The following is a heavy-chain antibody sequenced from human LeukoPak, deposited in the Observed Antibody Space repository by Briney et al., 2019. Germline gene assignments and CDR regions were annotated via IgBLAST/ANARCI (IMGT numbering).Heavy chain of an antibody. Sequence: GGSLRLTCAASGFTFSNAWMSWVRQAPGKGLEWVGRNKNKTDGGTTEYAAHVKGRFTISRDDSKNTLYLQMNSLKTEDTAVYYCTTVIDEAQTWFDPWGQGTLVTVSS. V-gene: IGHV3-15*01. CDR2: NKNKTDGGTT. D-gene: IGHD2/OR15-2a*01. CDR3: TTVIDEAQTWFDP. J-gene: IGHJ5*02. CDR1: GFTFSNAW.